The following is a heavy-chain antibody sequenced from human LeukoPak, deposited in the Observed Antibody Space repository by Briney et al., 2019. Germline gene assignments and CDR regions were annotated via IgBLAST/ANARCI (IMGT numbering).Heavy chain of an antibody. V-gene: IGHV4-39*07. J-gene: IGHJ4*02. CDR2: IYYSGST. CDR1: GGSISSSSYY. D-gene: IGHD2-2*01. CDR3: ARDIIVGYCSSTSCYAQDY. Sequence: PSETLSLTCTVSGGSISSSSYYWGWIRQPPGKGLEWIGSIYYSGSTYYNPSLKSRVTISVDTSKNQFSLKLSSVTAADTAVYYCARDIIVGYCSSTSCYAQDYWGQGTLVTVSS.